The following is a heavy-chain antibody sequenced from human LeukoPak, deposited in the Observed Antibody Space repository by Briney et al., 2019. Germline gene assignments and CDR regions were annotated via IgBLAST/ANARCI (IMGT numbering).Heavy chain of an antibody. Sequence: ASVRVSCKASGYTFTDFGISWVRQAPGQGPEWMGWISAYNGDTNSAQKLQGRVTMTTDTSTSTAYMELRSLRSDDTAVYYCVRDLGAVPLIIFFDFWGQGTLLTVSS. CDR3: VRDLGAVPLIIFFDF. V-gene: IGHV1-18*01. CDR1: GYTFTDFG. D-gene: IGHD2/OR15-2a*01. CDR2: ISAYNGDT. J-gene: IGHJ4*02.